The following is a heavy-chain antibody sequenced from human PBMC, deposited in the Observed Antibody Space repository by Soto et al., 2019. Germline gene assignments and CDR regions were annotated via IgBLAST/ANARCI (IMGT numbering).Heavy chain of an antibody. D-gene: IGHD5-18*01. CDR1: GFTFTAYG. CDR2: ISYDGTNK. V-gene: IGHV3-30-3*01. J-gene: IGHJ6*02. Sequence: GGSLRLSCAASGFTFTAYGMDWGRQAPGKGLEWVAVISYDGTNKYYADSVKGRFTVSRDNSKYMLYLQTNSLRPDDTAVYYCARALGYNYGDRDHYYGMDVCGQGTTVTVSS. CDR3: ARALGYNYGDRDHYYGMDV.